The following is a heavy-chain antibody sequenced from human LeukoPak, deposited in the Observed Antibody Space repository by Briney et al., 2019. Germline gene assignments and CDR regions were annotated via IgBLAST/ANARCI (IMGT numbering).Heavy chain of an antibody. D-gene: IGHD3-9*01. Sequence: SVKVSCKASGGTFSSYAISWVRQAPGHGLEWMGGIIPNFGTSNYAQKFQGRVTITADKSTSTAYMELSSLRSEDTALYYCARITRSDYDILTGLPLYYYYGMDVWGKGTTVTVSS. CDR2: IIPNFGTS. J-gene: IGHJ6*04. CDR3: ARITRSDYDILTGLPLYYYYGMDV. CDR1: GGTFSSYA. V-gene: IGHV1-69*06.